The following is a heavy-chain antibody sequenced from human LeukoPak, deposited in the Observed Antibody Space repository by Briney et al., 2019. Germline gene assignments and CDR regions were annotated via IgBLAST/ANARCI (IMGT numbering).Heavy chain of an antibody. Sequence: SETLSLTCAVYGGSFSGYYWSWIRQPPGKGLEWIGEINHSGSTNYNPSLKSRVTISVDTSKNQFSLKLSSVTAADTAVYYCARAVDSGSFQTYYYYMDVWGKGTTVTISS. J-gene: IGHJ6*03. V-gene: IGHV4-34*01. CDR2: INHSGST. CDR1: GGSFSGYY. CDR3: ARAVDSGSFQTYYYYMDV. D-gene: IGHD3-10*01.